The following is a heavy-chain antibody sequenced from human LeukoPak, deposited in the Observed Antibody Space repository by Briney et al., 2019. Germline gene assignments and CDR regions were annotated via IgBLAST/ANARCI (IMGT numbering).Heavy chain of an antibody. CDR1: GVSFSGYY. Sequence: SETLSLTCGVSGVSFSGYYWNWIRQSPGKGLEWIGEINHSGSNNYNPSLKSRVTISVDTSQKQFSLRLSSVTAADTAVYYCARGRYLTTGGGAAAGFLDYWGQGTLVTVSS. V-gene: IGHV4-34*01. D-gene: IGHD6-13*01. CDR3: ARGRYLTTGGGAAAGFLDY. J-gene: IGHJ4*02. CDR2: INHSGSN.